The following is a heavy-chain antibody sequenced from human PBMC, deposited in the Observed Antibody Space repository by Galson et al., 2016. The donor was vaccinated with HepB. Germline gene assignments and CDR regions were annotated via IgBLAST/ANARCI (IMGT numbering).Heavy chain of an antibody. D-gene: IGHD4-11*01. V-gene: IGHV3-48*02. CDR1: GFIFTTYA. Sequence: SLRLSCAPSGFIFTTYAMNWVRQAPGKGLEWISYIDNSGGAIYYTDSVRGRFTISRDNVKNSLYLQMNSLRDEDTAVYYCATGLTTFEHWGQGTLVTVSS. CDR2: IDNSGGAI. CDR3: ATGLTTFEH. J-gene: IGHJ4*02.